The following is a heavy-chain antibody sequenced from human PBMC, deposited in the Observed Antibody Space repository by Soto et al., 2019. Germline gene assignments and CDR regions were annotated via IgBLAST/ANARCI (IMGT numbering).Heavy chain of an antibody. CDR1: GFTFDDYA. J-gene: IGHJ4*02. CDR2: ISWNSGSI. CDR3: AKGPGAARHYYFDY. D-gene: IGHD6-6*01. V-gene: IGHV3-9*01. Sequence: EVQLVESGGGLVQPGRSLRLSCAASGFTFDDYAMHWVRQAPGKGLEWVSGISWNSGSIGYADSVKGRFTISRDNAKNSLYLQMNSLRAEDTALYYCAKGPGAARHYYFDYWGQGTLVTVSS.